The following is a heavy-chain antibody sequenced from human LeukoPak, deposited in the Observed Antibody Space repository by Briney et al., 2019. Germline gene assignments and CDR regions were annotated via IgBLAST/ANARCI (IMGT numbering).Heavy chain of an antibody. V-gene: IGHV3-30*03. CDR1: GFSLSEYG. D-gene: IGHD3-22*01. J-gene: IGHJ4*02. CDR3: ARDRINMMVLGHDSGLDF. CDR2: ISYDGGHK. Sequence: GGYLRLSCVGSGFSLSEYGIHWVRQAPGKGLEWVAVISYDGGHKYYADSVKGRFTISRDTSSDTVSLQTNSLRVEDTAVYYCARDRINMMVLGHDSGLDFWGQGTLVSVPA.